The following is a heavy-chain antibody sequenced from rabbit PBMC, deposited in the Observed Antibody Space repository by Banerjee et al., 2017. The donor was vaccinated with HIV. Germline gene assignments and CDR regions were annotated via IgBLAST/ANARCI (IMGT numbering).Heavy chain of an antibody. D-gene: IGHD4-2*01. J-gene: IGHJ4*01. CDR2: IYAGNGGDT. CDR1: GFSFSSSYW. CDR3: ARDAGYAGSNL. V-gene: IGHV1S45*01. Sequence: QEQLEESGGDLVKPEGSLTLTCTASGFSFSSSYWICWVRQAPGKGLEWITCIYAGNGGDTYYASWAKGRFTISKTSSTTVTLQMTSLTAADTATYFCARDAGYAGSNLWGPGHPRHRL.